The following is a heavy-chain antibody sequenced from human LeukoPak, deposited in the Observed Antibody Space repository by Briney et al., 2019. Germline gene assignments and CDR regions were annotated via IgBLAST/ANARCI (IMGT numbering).Heavy chain of an antibody. J-gene: IGHJ4*02. Sequence: GGSLRLSRAASGFTFSSYGMHWVRQAPGKGLEWVAVISYDGSNKYYADSVKGRFTISRDNSKNTLYLQMNSLRAEDTAVYYCAKDLGYSYGSNFDYWGQGTLVTVSS. V-gene: IGHV3-30*18. CDR3: AKDLGYSYGSNFDY. CDR1: GFTFSSYG. CDR2: ISYDGSNK. D-gene: IGHD5-18*01.